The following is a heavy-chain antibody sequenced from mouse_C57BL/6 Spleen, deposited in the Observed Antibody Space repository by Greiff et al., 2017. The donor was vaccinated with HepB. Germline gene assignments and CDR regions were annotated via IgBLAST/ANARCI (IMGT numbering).Heavy chain of an antibody. CDR1: GFNIKDDY. CDR3: TTGLRALFAY. V-gene: IGHV14-4*01. Sequence: VHVKQSGAELVRPGASVKLSCTASGFNIKDDYMHWVKQRPEQGLEWIGWIDPENGDTEYASKFQGKATITADTSSNTAYLQLSSLTSEDTAVYYCTTGLRALFAYWGQGTLVTVSA. D-gene: IGHD2-4*01. J-gene: IGHJ3*01. CDR2: IDPENGDT.